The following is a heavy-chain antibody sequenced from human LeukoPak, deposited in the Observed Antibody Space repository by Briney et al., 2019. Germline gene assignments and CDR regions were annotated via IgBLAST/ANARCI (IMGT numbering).Heavy chain of an antibody. V-gene: IGHV3-7*03. CDR1: GFSFSTTW. Sequence: GGSLRLSCAASGFSFSTTWMTWVRQTPGKGLELVANINIDGSQRYHADSVEGRFTISRDNVKNTLYLQMSSLRVEDTAVYYCARDPGWGALDYWGQGALVTVSS. CDR3: ARDPGWGALDY. D-gene: IGHD3-16*01. CDR2: INIDGSQR. J-gene: IGHJ4*02.